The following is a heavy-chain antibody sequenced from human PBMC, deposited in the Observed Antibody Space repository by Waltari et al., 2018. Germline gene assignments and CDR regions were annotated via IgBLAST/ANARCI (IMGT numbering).Heavy chain of an antibody. V-gene: IGHV3-53*02. CDR1: GFTVSSNY. CDR2: IYSGGST. CDR3: ARSHYYDSSGYRTIDAFDI. Sequence: EVQLVETGGGLIQPGGSLRLSCAASGFTVSSNYMSWVRQAPGKGLEWVSVIYSGGSTYYADSVKGRFTISRDNSKNTLYLQMNSLRAEDTAVYYCARSHYYDSSGYRTIDAFDIWGQGTMVTVSS. J-gene: IGHJ3*02. D-gene: IGHD3-22*01.